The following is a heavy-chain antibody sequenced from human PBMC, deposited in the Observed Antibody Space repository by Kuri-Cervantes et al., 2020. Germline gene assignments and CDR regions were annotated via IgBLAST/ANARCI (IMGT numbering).Heavy chain of an antibody. Sequence: GGSLRLSCAASGFTFSSYEMNWVRQAPGKGLEWVSYISSSGSTIYYADSVKGRFTISRDNSKNTLYLQMNSLRAEDTAVYNCASGRTLTIGDYWGQGTLVTVSS. CDR1: GFTFSSYE. CDR3: ASGRTLTIGDY. V-gene: IGHV3-48*03. D-gene: IGHD3-9*01. CDR2: ISSSGSTI. J-gene: IGHJ4*02.